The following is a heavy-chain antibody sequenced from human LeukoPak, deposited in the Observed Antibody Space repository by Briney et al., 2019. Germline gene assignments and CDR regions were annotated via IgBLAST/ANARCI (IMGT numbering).Heavy chain of an antibody. V-gene: IGHV3-23*01. Sequence: PGGSLRLSCAASGFTFDMYAISWGRQAPGKGLEWVASVSGGVGATYYSDSVRGRFTISRDNAKNSLYLQMNSLRAEDTAVYYCASGREWELLDYWGQGTLVTVSS. CDR1: GFTFDMYA. CDR2: VSGGVGAT. D-gene: IGHD1-26*01. CDR3: ASGREWELLDY. J-gene: IGHJ4*02.